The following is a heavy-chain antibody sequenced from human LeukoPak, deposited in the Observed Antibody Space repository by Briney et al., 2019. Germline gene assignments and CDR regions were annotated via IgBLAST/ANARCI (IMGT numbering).Heavy chain of an antibody. J-gene: IGHJ6*03. D-gene: IGHD4-17*01. CDR3: ARTTVTPSYMDV. Sequence: SVKVSCKASGGTFSSYAISWVRQAPGQGLEWMGGIIPIFGTANYAQKFQGRVTITTDESTSTAYMELSSLRSEDTAVYYCARTTVTPSYMDVWGKGTTVTVSS. CDR1: GGTFSSYA. CDR2: IIPIFGTA. V-gene: IGHV1-69*05.